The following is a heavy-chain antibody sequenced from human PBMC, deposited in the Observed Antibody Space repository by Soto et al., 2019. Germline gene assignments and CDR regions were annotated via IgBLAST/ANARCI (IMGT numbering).Heavy chain of an antibody. CDR1: GSAIIPYY. CDR2: IYYSGST. CDR3: VRVGGYYGDYPNFDY. J-gene: IGHJ4*02. Sequence: AETLSLTCAVSGSAIIPYYCIWSGHPPGKGLEWIAYIYYSGSTNYNPSLRGRVTISVDTAKNQFSLRLSSVTAADTAVYFCVRVGGYYGDYPNFDYWGQGTLVTVSS. V-gene: IGHV4-59*01. D-gene: IGHD4-17*01.